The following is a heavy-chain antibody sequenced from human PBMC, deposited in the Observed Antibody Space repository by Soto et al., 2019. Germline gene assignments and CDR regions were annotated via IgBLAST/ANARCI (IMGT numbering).Heavy chain of an antibody. V-gene: IGHV3-11*03. J-gene: IGHJ4*02. CDR2: ITSSSSYT. Sequence: GGSLRLACAASGSSFRDYYMSWIRQSPGKGLEWLSYITSSSSYTHYADSVKGRFTISRDNAKNSLYLQMNSLRAEDTAVYYCTGGQDNLAVNFHYWGQGTPVTVSS. CDR1: GSSFRDYY. CDR3: TGGQDNLAVNFHY. D-gene: IGHD1-1*01.